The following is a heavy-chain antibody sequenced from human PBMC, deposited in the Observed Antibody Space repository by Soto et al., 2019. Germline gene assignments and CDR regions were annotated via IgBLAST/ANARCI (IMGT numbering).Heavy chain of an antibody. CDR2: IYPGDSDT. CDR1: GYSFASYW. V-gene: IGHV5-51*01. Sequence: GESLKISCQGSGYSFASYWIGWVRQMPGKDLEWMGIIYPGDSDTRYSPSFQGQVTISADKSLRTAYLQMDTLRPDDTAIYYCARDTVTSLTPYQGFYYYGMDVWGQGTTVTVSS. J-gene: IGHJ6*02. CDR3: ARDTVTSLTPYQGFYYYGMDV. D-gene: IGHD2-2*01.